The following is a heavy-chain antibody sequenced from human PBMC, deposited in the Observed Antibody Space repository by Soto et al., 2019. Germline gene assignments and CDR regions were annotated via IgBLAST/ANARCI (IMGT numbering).Heavy chain of an antibody. J-gene: IGHJ6*02. D-gene: IGHD2-2*01. CDR2: IIPIVGTG. CDR3: ARVVILVPTASTHYYCHMDV. Sequence: QVQLVQSGAEVRKPGSSVTVSCKASGGTFSNYAISWVRQAPGQGLEWMGGIIPIVGTGSYAQKFQGRVTITADEPTSTAYMQLSSLRFEDTAVYYCARVVILVPTASTHYYCHMDVWGPGTTVTVSS. V-gene: IGHV1-69*01. CDR1: GGTFSNYA.